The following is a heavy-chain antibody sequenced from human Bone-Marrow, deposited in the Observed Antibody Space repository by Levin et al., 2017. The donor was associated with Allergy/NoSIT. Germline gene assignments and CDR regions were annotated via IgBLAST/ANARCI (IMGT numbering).Heavy chain of an antibody. CDR1: GFSLSTSGVG. D-gene: IGHD3-3*01. CDR3: ARETITIFGVDY. J-gene: IGHJ4*02. V-gene: IGHV2-5*02. Sequence: SGPTLVKPTQTLTLTCTFSGFSLSTSGVGVGWIRQPPGKALEWLALIYWDDDKRYSPSLKSRLTITKDTSKNQVVLTMTNMDPVDTATYYCARETITIFGVDYWGQGTLVTVSS. CDR2: IYWDDDK.